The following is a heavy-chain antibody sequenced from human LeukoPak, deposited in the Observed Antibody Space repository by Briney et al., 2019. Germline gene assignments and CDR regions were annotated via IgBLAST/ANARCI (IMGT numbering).Heavy chain of an antibody. Sequence: PGGSLRLSCAASGFNFSTYGMHWVRQAPGKGLEWVAVISYDGSNKYYADSVKGRFTISRDTSKSTLYLQLNSLRPEDTAVYYCARDHIPMVRENWFDPWGQGTLVTVSS. CDR2: ISYDGSNK. V-gene: IGHV3-30*03. CDR1: GFNFSTYG. J-gene: IGHJ5*02. CDR3: ARDHIPMVRENWFDP. D-gene: IGHD3-10*01.